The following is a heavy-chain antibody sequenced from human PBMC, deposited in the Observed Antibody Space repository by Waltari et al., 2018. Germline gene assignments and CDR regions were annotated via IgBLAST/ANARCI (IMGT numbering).Heavy chain of an antibody. CDR1: GFHFSSSG. CDR3: AKNRGWYYFDY. CDR2: IRYDGSNK. V-gene: IGHV3-30*02. Sequence: QVQLVESGGGVVQPGGSLRLSCAASGFHFSSSGMHWVRQAPGKGLEWVAFIRYDGSNKYYADSVKGRFTISRDNSKNTLYLQMNSLRAEDTAVYYCAKNRGWYYFDYWGQGTLVTVSS. J-gene: IGHJ4*02. D-gene: IGHD6-19*01.